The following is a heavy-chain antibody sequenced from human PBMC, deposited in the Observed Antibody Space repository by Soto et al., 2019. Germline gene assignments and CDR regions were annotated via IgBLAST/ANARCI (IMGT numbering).Heavy chain of an antibody. CDR2: INLSGST. Sequence: QVQLQQWGAGLLKPSETLSLTCAVYGGSFSGYYWSWIRQPPGQGLAWLGAINLSGSTNYNPSLKSRVTIPVDTSKNQFSLKRSAVTAADTAGYYCARVKSEGCSRTSCAGNWFDPWGQGTLVTVSS. CDR3: ARVKSEGCSRTSCAGNWFDP. J-gene: IGHJ5*02. V-gene: IGHV4-34*01. D-gene: IGHD2-2*01. CDR1: GGSFSGYY.